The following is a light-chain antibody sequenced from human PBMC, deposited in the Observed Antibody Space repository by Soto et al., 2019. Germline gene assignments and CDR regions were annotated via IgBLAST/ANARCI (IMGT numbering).Light chain of an antibody. J-gene: IGLJ1*01. CDR3: ISHAGDSKV. V-gene: IGLV2-8*01. CDR2: EVN. Sequence: QSALTQPPSASGSPGQSVAISCTGTSSDVGATDYVSWYQQHSGKAPKLLLYEVNKRPSGVPDRFSGSKSGNTASLTVSALQADEEADYYCISHAGDSKVFGTGTKVTVL. CDR1: SSDVGATDY.